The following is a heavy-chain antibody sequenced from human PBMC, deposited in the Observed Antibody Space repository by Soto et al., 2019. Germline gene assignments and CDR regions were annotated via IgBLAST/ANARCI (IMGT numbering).Heavy chain of an antibody. CDR1: GYSISSGYY. D-gene: IGHD6-6*01. CDR2: INHSGST. V-gene: IGHV4-38-2*01. CDR3: ARGHSSSSWGYYYYYGMDV. J-gene: IGHJ6*02. Sequence: KASETLSLTCAVSGYSISSGYYWGWIRQPPGTGLEWIGEINHSGSTNYNPSLKSRVTISVETSKNQFSLKLSSVTAADTAVYYCARGHSSSSWGYYYYYGMDVWGQGTTVTVSS.